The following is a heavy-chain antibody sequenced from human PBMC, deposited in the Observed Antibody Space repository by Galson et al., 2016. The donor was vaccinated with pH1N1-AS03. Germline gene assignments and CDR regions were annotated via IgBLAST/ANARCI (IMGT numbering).Heavy chain of an antibody. D-gene: IGHD2-2*01. CDR3: VGDGDSSTWPLDF. CDR1: GFTFGNFA. V-gene: IGHV3-33*08. J-gene: IGHJ4*02. CDR2: IWSEEGNK. Sequence: SLRLSCAASGFTFGNFAMHWVRQAPGKGLEWLAIIWSEEGNKYYAHSLKGRFTIARDNSRNTSFLQMNNLTADDTAIYYCVGDGDSSTWPLDFWGQGTLVTVSS.